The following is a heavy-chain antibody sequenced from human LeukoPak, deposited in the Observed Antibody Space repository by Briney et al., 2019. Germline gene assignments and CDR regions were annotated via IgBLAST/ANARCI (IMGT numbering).Heavy chain of an antibody. CDR3: ARVESYYYDSSGYYTDY. J-gene: IGHJ4*02. D-gene: IGHD3-22*01. CDR2: ISSSSSTI. Sequence: GGSLRLSCVASGFTFNNYAMHWVRQAPGKGLEWVSYISSSSSTIYYADSVKGRFAISRDNAKNSLYLQMNSLRAEDTAVYYCARVESYYYDSSGYYTDYWGQGTLVTVSS. CDR1: GFTFNNYA. V-gene: IGHV3-48*04.